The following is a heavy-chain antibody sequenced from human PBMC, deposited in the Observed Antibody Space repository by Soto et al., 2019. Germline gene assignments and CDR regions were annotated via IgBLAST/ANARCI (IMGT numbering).Heavy chain of an antibody. CDR3: ARDVSVTMIVVVPYYYYYGMDV. V-gene: IGHV1-18*01. J-gene: IGHJ6*02. CDR1: GYTFTSYG. D-gene: IGHD3-22*01. Sequence: ASVKVSCKASGYTFTSYGISWVRQAPGQGLEWMGWISAYNGNTNYAQKLQGRVTMTTDTSTSTAYMELRSLRSDDTAVYYCARDVSVTMIVVVPYYYYYGMDVWGQGTTVTVSS. CDR2: ISAYNGNT.